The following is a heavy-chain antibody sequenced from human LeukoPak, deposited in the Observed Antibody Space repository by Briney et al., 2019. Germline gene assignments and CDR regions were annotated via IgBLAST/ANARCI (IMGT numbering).Heavy chain of an antibody. CDR3: AVRGSQIN. Sequence: PGGSLRLSCVASGFTPSSYGMHWVRQAPGKGLEWVAFIRYDGINKYYADSVKGRFTISRDNSKNTLFLQMNSLRTEETAVYYCAVRGSQINWGQGTLVTVSS. CDR2: IRYDGINK. CDR1: GFTPSSYG. V-gene: IGHV3-30*02. J-gene: IGHJ4*02.